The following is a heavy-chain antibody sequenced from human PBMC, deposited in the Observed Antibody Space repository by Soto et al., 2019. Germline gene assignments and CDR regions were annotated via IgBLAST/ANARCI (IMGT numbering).Heavy chain of an antibody. J-gene: IGHJ6*02. CDR1: GYTFTSYG. Sequence: ASVKVSCKASGYTFTSYGISWVRQAPGQGLEWMGWISAYNGNTNYAQKLQGRVTMTTDTSTSTAYMELRSLRSDDTAVYYCARVSEEYYYYYGMDVWGQGTTVTVSS. CDR3: ARVSEEYYYYYGMDV. CDR2: ISAYNGNT. V-gene: IGHV1-18*01.